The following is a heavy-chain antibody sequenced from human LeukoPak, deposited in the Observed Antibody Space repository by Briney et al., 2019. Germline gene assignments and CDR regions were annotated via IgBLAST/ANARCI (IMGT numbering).Heavy chain of an antibody. V-gene: IGHV3-23*01. CDR2: ISGSGGST. CDR3: ARGVEPLAANTLAY. J-gene: IGHJ4*02. D-gene: IGHD1-14*01. CDR1: GFTFSSYD. Sequence: GGSLRLSCAASGFTFSSYDINWVRQAPGKGLEWVSGISGSGGSTYYADSVKGRFTISRDNSKNTLYLQMNSLRAEDTAVYYCARGVEPLAANTLAYWGQGTLVTVSS.